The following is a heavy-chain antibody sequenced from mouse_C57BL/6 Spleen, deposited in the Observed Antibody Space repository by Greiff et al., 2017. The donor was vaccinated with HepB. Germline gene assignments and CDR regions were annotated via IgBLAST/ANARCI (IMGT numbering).Heavy chain of an antibody. V-gene: IGHV1-53*01. CDR3: ARSAYDYDGWYFDV. J-gene: IGHJ1*03. D-gene: IGHD2-4*01. CDR1: GYTFTSYW. CDR2: INPSNGGT. Sequence: QVQLQQPGTELVKPGASVKLSCKASGYTFTSYWMHWVKQRPGQGLEWIGNINPSNGGTNYIEKFKSKATLTVDKSSSTAYMQLSSLTSEDSAVYYCARSAYDYDGWYFDVWGTGTTVTVSS.